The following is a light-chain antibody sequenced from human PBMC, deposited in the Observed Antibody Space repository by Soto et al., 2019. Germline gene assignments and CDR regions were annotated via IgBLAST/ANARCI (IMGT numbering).Light chain of an antibody. CDR1: QTISTY. CDR2: GAS. J-gene: IGKJ2*01. CDR3: QQSYSSPLYT. Sequence: DIQMTQSPSSLSASVGDRVTITCRAIQTISTYLNWYQHKPGKGPKLLIYGASSLQSGVPSRFSGSGSGTDFTLTISSLQPEDFATYFGQQSYSSPLYTFGQGNKLEI. V-gene: IGKV1-39*01.